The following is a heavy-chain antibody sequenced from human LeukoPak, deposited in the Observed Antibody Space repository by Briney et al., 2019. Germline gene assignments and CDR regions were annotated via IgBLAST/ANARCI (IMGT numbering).Heavy chain of an antibody. D-gene: IGHD2-8*01. CDR3: AKDQQLYASFGGNIDY. CDR2: ISWNSGSI. CDR1: GFTFDDYA. Sequence: PGGSLRLSCAASGFTFDDYAMHWVRQAPGKGLEWVSGISWNSGSIGYADSVKGRFTISRDNAKTSLYLQMNSLRAEDTAVYYCAKDQQLYASFGGNIDYWGQGTLVIVSS. J-gene: IGHJ4*02. V-gene: IGHV3-9*01.